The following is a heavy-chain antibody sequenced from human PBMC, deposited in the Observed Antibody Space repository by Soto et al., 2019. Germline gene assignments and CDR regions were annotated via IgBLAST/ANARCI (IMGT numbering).Heavy chain of an antibody. Sequence: GGSLRLSCAASGFSVSTNYMSWVRQAPGKGLEWVSVIYNDDSTYYADSVKGRFTISRDNSRTTLYLQMNSLRAEDTAVYFCARVTTLYYFDYWGRGTLVTVSS. J-gene: IGHJ4*02. CDR1: GFSVSTNY. V-gene: IGHV3-66*01. D-gene: IGHD4-17*01. CDR2: IYNDDST. CDR3: ARVTTLYYFDY.